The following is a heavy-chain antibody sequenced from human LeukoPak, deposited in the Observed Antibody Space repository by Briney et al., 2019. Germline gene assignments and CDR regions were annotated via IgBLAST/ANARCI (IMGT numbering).Heavy chain of an antibody. Sequence: GGSLRLSCAASGFTFSSYAMHWVRQAPGKGLEWVAVISYDGSNKYYADSVKGRFTISRDNSKNTLYLQMNGLRAEDTAVYYCARPYFPGMVAKRGYYFDYWGQGTLVTVSS. CDR1: GFTFSSYA. D-gene: IGHD5-12*01. J-gene: IGHJ4*02. CDR3: ARPYFPGMVAKRGYYFDY. CDR2: ISYDGSNK. V-gene: IGHV3-30-3*01.